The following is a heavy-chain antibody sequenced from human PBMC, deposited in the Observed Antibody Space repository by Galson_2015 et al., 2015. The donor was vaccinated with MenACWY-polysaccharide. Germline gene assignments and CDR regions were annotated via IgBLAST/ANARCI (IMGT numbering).Heavy chain of an antibody. J-gene: IGHJ5*01. Sequence: SLRLSCAASGFTFSSYSMNWVRQAPGKGLEWVSCISGGGRTIYYADSVKGRFAISRDNAKNSLYLQMNSLRAEDTAVYYCARAAWFDYWGQGTLLTVSS. CDR1: GFTFSSYS. V-gene: IGHV3-48*04. CDR2: ISGGGRTI. CDR3: ARAAWFDY.